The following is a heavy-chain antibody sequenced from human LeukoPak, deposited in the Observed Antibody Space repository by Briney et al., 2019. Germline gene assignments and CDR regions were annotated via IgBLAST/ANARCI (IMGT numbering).Heavy chain of an antibody. CDR3: ARGPPGILRFLEWNFPLDY. D-gene: IGHD3-3*01. CDR1: GYTFTGNY. J-gene: IGHJ4*02. CDR2: INPNSDST. Sequence: EASVKVSCKASGYTFTGNYIHWVRQAPAQGHEWMGWINPNSDSTNYAQKYPGRVTMTRDTSISTAYMELNSLRSDDTAMYYCARGPPGILRFLEWNFPLDYWGQGTLVTVSS. V-gene: IGHV1-2*02.